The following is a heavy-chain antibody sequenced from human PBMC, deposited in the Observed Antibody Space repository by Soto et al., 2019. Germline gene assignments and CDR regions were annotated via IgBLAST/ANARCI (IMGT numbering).Heavy chain of an antibody. CDR3: ARALDSSGYYRFDP. CDR2: INPNSGGT. Sequence: GASVKVSCKASGYTFTGYYMHWVRQAPGQGLEWMGWINPNSGGTNYAQKFQGRVTMTRDTSISTAYMELSRLRSDDTAVYYCARALDSSGYYRFDPWGQGTLVTVSS. V-gene: IGHV1-2*02. J-gene: IGHJ5*02. D-gene: IGHD3-22*01. CDR1: GYTFTGYY.